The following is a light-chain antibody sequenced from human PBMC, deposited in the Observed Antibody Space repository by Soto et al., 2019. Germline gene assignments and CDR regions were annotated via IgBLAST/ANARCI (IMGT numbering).Light chain of an antibody. CDR1: QGISSY. CDR3: QQYYSYPPT. Sequence: AIRMTQSPSSLSASTGDRVTITCRARQGISSYLAWYQQKPGKAPKLLIYAASTLQSGVPSRFSGSGSGTDFTLTISCLQSEDFATYYCQQYYSYPPTFGQGTKVDIK. CDR2: AAS. V-gene: IGKV1-8*01. J-gene: IGKJ1*01.